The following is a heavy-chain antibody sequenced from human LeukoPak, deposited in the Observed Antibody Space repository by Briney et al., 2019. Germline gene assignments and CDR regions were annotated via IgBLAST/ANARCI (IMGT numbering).Heavy chain of an antibody. CDR3: ARDPITMVRGVSYYYGMDV. V-gene: IGHV4-59*01. CDR1: GGSISSYY. D-gene: IGHD3-10*01. Sequence: PSETLSLTCTVSGGSISSYYWSWIRQPPGKGLEWIGYIYYSGSTNYNPSLKSRVTISVDTSKNQFSLKLSSVTAADTAVYYCARDPITMVRGVSYYYGMDVWGKGTMVTVSS. CDR2: IYYSGST. J-gene: IGHJ6*04.